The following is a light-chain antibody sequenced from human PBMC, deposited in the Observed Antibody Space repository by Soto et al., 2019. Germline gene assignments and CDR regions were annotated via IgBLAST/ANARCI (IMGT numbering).Light chain of an antibody. CDR2: GIS. V-gene: IGKV3D-15*01. J-gene: IGKJ5*01. CDR1: QSVNSN. Sequence: EIVMTLSVAALSVTPGERATLSCRASQSVNSNYLAWYQQKPGQAPRLLIYGISKRATDIPDRFSGSGSGTEFTLTISSLQPEDFATYYCQQHGQWPITSCQGTRLEVK. CDR3: QQHGQWPIT.